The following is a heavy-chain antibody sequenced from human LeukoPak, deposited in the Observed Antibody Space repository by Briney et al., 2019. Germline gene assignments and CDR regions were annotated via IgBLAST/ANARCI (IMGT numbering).Heavy chain of an antibody. D-gene: IGHD1-26*01. CDR3: ARSINAKASWFDP. J-gene: IGHJ5*02. V-gene: IGHV2-70*04. CDR1: GFSLSTSGMR. Sequence: SGPALVKPTQTLTLTCTFSGFSLSTSGMRVSWIRQPPGKALEWLARIDWDDDKFYSTSLKTRLTISKDTSKNQVVLTMTNMDPVDTATYYCARSINAKASWFDPWGQGTLVTVSS. CDR2: IDWDDDK.